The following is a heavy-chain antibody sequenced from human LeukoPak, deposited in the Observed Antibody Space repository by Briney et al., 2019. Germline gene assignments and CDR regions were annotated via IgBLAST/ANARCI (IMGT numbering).Heavy chain of an antibody. CDR3: ARDRESTTGTTAFDY. V-gene: IGHV3-30*04. J-gene: IGHJ4*02. CDR1: GFTFSSYP. D-gene: IGHD1-1*01. CDR2: ITYDESNK. Sequence: GESLRLSCAASGFTFSSYPMYWVRQAPGKGLEWVALITYDESNKYFPASMRGRFTISKANSKNTQYLQMTSLRAEDTAGYYCARDRESTTGTTAFDYWGQGTLVTVSS.